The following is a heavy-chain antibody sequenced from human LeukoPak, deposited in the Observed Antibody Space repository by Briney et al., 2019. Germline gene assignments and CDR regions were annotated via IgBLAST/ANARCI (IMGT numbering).Heavy chain of an antibody. J-gene: IGHJ4*02. Sequence: PGGSLRLSCAASGFTFSSYGMHWVRQAPGKGLEWVAVIWYDGSNKYYADSVKGRFTISRDNSKNTLYLQMNSLRAEDTAVYCCARDRDYYDSSGPDYWGQGTLVTVSS. CDR1: GFTFSSYG. D-gene: IGHD3-22*01. CDR3: ARDRDYYDSSGPDY. V-gene: IGHV3-33*01. CDR2: IWYDGSNK.